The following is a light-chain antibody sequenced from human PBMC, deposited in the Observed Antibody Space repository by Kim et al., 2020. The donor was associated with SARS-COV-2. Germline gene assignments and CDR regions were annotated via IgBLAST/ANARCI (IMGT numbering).Light chain of an antibody. CDR2: SNN. CDR3: AAWDGSLNGPV. V-gene: IGLV1-44*01. CDR1: SSDVGSNA. Sequence: GQRVTISGTGSSSDVGSNAVNWYQQLPGTAPKHLIYSNNQRPAGVPGRFSGSKSGTAASLAISGLQSEDEADYYCAAWDGSLNGPVFGGGTQLTVL. J-gene: IGLJ2*01.